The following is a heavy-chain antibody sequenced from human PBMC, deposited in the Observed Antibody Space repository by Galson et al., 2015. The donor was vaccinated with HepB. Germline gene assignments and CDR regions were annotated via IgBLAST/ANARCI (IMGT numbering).Heavy chain of an antibody. V-gene: IGHV1-46*01. CDR1: GYTFSSYY. CDR2: INPSSGST. Sequence: SVKVSCKASGYTFSSYYMHWVRQAPGQGLEWMGIINPSSGSTSYAQKFQGRVTMTRDTSTSTVYMELSSLRSEDTAVYYCATRITIVRGVLFDYWGQGTLVTVSS. D-gene: IGHD3-10*01. J-gene: IGHJ4*02. CDR3: ATRITIVRGVLFDY.